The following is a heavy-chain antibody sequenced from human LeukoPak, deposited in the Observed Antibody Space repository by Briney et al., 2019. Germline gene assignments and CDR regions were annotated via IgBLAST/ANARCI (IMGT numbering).Heavy chain of an antibody. D-gene: IGHD3-9*01. V-gene: IGHV1-24*01. CDR1: GYTLTELS. J-gene: IGHJ4*02. Sequence: GASVKVSCKVSGYTLTELSMHWVRQAPGKGLEWMGGFDPEVGETIYAQKFQGRVTMTEDTSTDTAYMELSSLRSGDTAVYYCATGRYYDILTGYYPWDYWGQGTLVTVSS. CDR2: FDPEVGET. CDR3: ATGRYYDILTGYYPWDY.